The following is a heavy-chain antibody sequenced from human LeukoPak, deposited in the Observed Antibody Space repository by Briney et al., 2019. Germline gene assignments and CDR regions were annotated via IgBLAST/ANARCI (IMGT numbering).Heavy chain of an antibody. J-gene: IGHJ4*02. V-gene: IGHV1-2*06. CDR2: IYPNSGDT. D-gene: IGHD3-10*01. CDR3: ARAGPPLEFDC. Sequence: ASVKVSCKASGYTLTAYYVHWVRQAPGQGLEWMGRIYPNSGDTNYAQEFQGRVTMTRDTSISTAYMELSRLRSDDTAVYYCARAGPPLEFDCWGQGTLVTVSS. CDR1: GYTLTAYY.